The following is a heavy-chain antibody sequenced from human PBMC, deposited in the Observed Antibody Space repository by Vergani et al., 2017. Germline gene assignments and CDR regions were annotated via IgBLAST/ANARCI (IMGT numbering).Heavy chain of an antibody. J-gene: IGHJ3*02. CDR2: IYPGDSDT. V-gene: IGHV5-51*01. CDR1: GYSFTSYW. D-gene: IGHD2-2*01. Sequence: EVQLVQSGAEVKKPGESLTISCKGSGYSFTSYWIGWVRQMPEKGLEWMGIIYPGDSDTRYSPSFQGQVTISADKSISTAYLQWSSLKASDTAMYYCARPGYCSSTSCYVDDAFDIWGQGTMVTVSS. CDR3: ARPGYCSSTSCYVDDAFDI.